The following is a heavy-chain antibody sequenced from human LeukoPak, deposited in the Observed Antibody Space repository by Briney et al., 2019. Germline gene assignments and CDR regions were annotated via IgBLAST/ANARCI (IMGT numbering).Heavy chain of an antibody. V-gene: IGHV3-7*01. CDR3: ARVQTTYYYDSSGYHFDY. CDR1: GFTFSSYW. Sequence: GGSLRLSCAASGFTFSSYWMSWVRQAPGKGLEWVANIKQDGSEKYYVDSVKGRFTIPRDNAKNSLYLQMNSLRAEDTAVYYCARVQTTYYYDSSGYHFDYWGQGTLVTVSS. CDR2: IKQDGSEK. D-gene: IGHD3-22*01. J-gene: IGHJ4*02.